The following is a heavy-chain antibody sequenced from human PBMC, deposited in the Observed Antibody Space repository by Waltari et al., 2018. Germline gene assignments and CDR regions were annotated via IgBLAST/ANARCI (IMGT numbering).Heavy chain of an antibody. Sequence: EVQLLESGGGLVQPGGSLRLSCAASGFTFSSYAMSWVRQAPGKGLEWVSAISGSGGSTYSADSVKGRFTISRDNSKNTLYLQMNSLRAEDTAVYYCAKRGEGYYDSSGYFDYWGQGTLVTVSS. CDR3: AKRGEGYYDSSGYFDY. CDR2: ISGSGGST. CDR1: GFTFSSYA. J-gene: IGHJ4*02. V-gene: IGHV3-23*01. D-gene: IGHD3-22*01.